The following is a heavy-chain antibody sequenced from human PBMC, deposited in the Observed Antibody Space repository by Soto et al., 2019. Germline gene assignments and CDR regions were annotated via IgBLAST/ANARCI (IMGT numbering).Heavy chain of an antibody. V-gene: IGHV3-30*18. CDR3: AKDPKGVWAYYGMDV. CDR2: ISYDGSNK. J-gene: IGHJ6*02. CDR1: GFTFSSYG. Sequence: PGGSLRLSCAASGFTFSSYGMRWVRQAPGKGLEWVAVISYDGSNKYYADSVKGRFTISRDNSKNTLYLQMNSLRAEDTAVYYCAKDPKGVWAYYGMDVWGQGTTVTVSS. D-gene: IGHD1-26*01.